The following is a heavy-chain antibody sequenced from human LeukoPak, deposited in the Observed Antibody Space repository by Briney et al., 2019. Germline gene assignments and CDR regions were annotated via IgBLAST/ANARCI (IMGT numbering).Heavy chain of an antibody. CDR2: MNVKSGTA. Sequence: ASVKVSCKASGYPFTSYDLNWVRQAPGQRLEWMGCMNVKSGTADYAPKFQGRVTMTRNTSISTGYMELSSLRPEDTAVYYCARLPGYFGASWGQGTLVTVSS. J-gene: IGHJ5*02. CDR1: GYPFTSYD. CDR3: ARLPGYFGAS. V-gene: IGHV1-8*01. D-gene: IGHD4/OR15-4a*01.